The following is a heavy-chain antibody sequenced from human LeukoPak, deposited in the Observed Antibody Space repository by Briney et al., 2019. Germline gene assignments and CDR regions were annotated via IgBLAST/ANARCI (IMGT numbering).Heavy chain of an antibody. D-gene: IGHD2-21*02. Sequence: GGSLRLSCAASGFTFSSYWMSWVRQAPGKGLEWVANIRQDGSEKYYVDSVKGRFTISRDNAKNSLYLQMNSLRAEDTAVYYCAKDSRAYCGGDCYFTWGQGTLVTVSS. CDR1: GFTFSSYW. V-gene: IGHV3-7*03. CDR3: AKDSRAYCGGDCYFT. CDR2: IRQDGSEK. J-gene: IGHJ5*02.